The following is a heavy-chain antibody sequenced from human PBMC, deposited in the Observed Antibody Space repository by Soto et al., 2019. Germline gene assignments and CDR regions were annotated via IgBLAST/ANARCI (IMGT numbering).Heavy chain of an antibody. CDR1: GFTVSSNY. J-gene: IGHJ4*02. D-gene: IGHD1-26*01. V-gene: IGHV3-53*01. CDR3: ATFIVGATM. CDR2: IYSGGST. Sequence: EVQLVESGGGLIQRGGSLRLSCAVSGFTVSSNYMSWVRQAPGKGLEWVSLIYSGGSTYYADSVKGRFTISRHNSKNTLYLQMISLRAEDTAVYYCATFIVGATMWGQGTLVTVSS.